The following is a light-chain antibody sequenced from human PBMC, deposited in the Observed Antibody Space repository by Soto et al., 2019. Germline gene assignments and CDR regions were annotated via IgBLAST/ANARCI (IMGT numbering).Light chain of an antibody. CDR2: CAS. V-gene: IGKV3-20*01. CDR1: ESGSSNY. J-gene: IGKJ1*01. CDR3: QQYGGSTRT. Sequence: EIVVTQSPGTLSLAPGERATLSSRASESGSSNYLAWHQPKPGQAPRLLIYCASTRATGVSDRFSGSGSGPDFTLSISRMEAEDCGVYYCQQYGGSTRTFGQGTKAEIK.